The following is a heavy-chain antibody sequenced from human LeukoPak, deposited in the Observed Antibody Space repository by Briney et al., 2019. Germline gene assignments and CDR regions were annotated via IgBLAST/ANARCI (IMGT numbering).Heavy chain of an antibody. CDR3: ARSITGDY. CDR2: IYHSGST. V-gene: IGHV4-38-2*01. CDR1: GYSISSGYY. J-gene: IGHJ4*02. D-gene: IGHD1-14*01. Sequence: SETLSLTCAVSGYSISSGYYWGWIRQPPGKGLEWIGSIYHSGSTYYNPSLKSRVTISVDTSKNQFSLKLSSVAAADTAVYYCARSITGDYWGQGTLVTVSS.